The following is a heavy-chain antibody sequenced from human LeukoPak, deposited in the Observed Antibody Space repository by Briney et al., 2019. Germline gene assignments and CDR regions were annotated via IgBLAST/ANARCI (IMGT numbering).Heavy chain of an antibody. CDR1: GGSVSSGNYY. V-gene: IGHV4-61*01. Sequence: PSETLSLTCTVSGGSVSSGNYYWSWLRQSPGMGLEWIGYFYYSGSTNYNPSLKSRVTISGDTSKNQFSLKLSSVTAADTAVYYCARLYYYYGLDVWGQGTTVTVSS. J-gene: IGHJ6*02. CDR2: FYYSGST. CDR3: ARLYYYYGLDV.